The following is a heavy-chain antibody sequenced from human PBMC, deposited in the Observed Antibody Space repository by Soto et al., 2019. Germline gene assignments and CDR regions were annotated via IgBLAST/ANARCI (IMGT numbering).Heavy chain of an antibody. D-gene: IGHD6-6*01. CDR1: GFTFDDYG. V-gene: IGHV3-20*01. Sequence: GGSLRLSCAASGFTFDDYGMSWVRQAPGKGLEWVSGINWNGGSTGYADSVKGRFTISRDNAKNSLYLQMNSLRAEDTALYHCARFVSSAARPDYYFYMDVWGKGTTVTVSS. CDR2: INWNGGST. CDR3: ARFVSSAARPDYYFYMDV. J-gene: IGHJ6*03.